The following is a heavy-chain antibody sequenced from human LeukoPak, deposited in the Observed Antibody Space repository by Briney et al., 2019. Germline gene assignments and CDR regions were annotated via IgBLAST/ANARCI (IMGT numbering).Heavy chain of an antibody. Sequence: ASETLSLTCTVSGGSISSYYWSWIRQPPGKGLEWIGYIYYSGSTNYNPSLKSRVTISVDTSKNQFSLKLSSVTAADTAVYYCARAKNSSGWYRVFDYWGQGTLVTVSS. D-gene: IGHD6-19*01. J-gene: IGHJ4*02. CDR3: ARAKNSSGWYRVFDY. CDR2: IYYSGST. CDR1: GGSISSYY. V-gene: IGHV4-59*12.